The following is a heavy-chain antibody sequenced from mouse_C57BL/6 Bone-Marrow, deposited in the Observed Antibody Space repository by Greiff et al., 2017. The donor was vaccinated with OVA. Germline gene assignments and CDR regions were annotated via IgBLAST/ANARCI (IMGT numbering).Heavy chain of an antibody. J-gene: IGHJ4*01. V-gene: IGHV1-19*01. D-gene: IGHD3-1*01. CDR3: ARCNLGFMDY. Sequence: EVQLVESGPVLVKPGASVKMSCKASGYTFTDYYMNWVKQSHGKSLEWIGVINPYNGGTSYNQKFKGKATLTVDKSSSTAYMELNILTSEDSAAYYCARCNLGFMDYWGQGTSVTVSS. CDR1: GYTFTDYY. CDR2: INPYNGGT.